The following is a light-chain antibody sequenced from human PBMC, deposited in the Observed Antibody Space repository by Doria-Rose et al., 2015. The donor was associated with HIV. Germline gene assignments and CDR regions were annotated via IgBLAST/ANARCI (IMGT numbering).Light chain of an antibody. J-gene: IGKJ3*01. V-gene: IGKV4-1*01. CDR2: WAS. CDR3: QQYYDTPS. CDR1: QSLLYTSKNY. Sequence: DIRVTRSPESLGMSLGERATLNCKSNQSLLYTSKNYLAWYQQKPGQPPKWLIYWASTRQSGVPARFSGSGSGTDFTLTISSLEAEDVAVYYCQQYYDTPSFGPGTTVDIK.